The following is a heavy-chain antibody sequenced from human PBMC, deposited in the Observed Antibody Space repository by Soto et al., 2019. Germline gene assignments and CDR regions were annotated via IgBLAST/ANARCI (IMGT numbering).Heavy chain of an antibody. CDR1: GFTFSSYW. CDR2: INSDGSSK. CDR3: ARDVIVLIVYAPFDY. D-gene: IGHD2-8*01. J-gene: IGHJ4*02. V-gene: IGHV3-74*01. Sequence: EVQLVESGGGLVQPGGSLRLSCAASGFTFSSYWMHWVRQAPGKGLVWVSRINSDGSSKSYADSVKGRFTISRDNAKNTRYLQMNSLRAEDTAVYDCARDVIVLIVYAPFDYWGQGTLVTVSS.